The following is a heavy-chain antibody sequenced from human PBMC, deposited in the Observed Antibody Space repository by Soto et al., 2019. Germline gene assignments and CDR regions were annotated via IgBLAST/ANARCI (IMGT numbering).Heavy chain of an antibody. CDR3: ASVGPPVDYGDYVFDY. J-gene: IGHJ4*02. Sequence: QVQLVQSGAEVKKPGASVKVSCKASGYTFTSYGISWVRQAPGQGLEWMGWISAYNGNTNYAQKLQGRVPMTTDTSTSTAYMELRSLRSDDTAVYYCASVGPPVDYGDYVFDYWGQGTLVTVSS. CDR1: GYTFTSYG. D-gene: IGHD4-17*01. CDR2: ISAYNGNT. V-gene: IGHV1-18*01.